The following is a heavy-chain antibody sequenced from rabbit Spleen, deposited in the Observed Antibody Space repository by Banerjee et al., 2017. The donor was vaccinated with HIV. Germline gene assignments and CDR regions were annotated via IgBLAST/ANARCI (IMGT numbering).Heavy chain of an antibody. CDR3: ARDSGSSFSSYGMDL. V-gene: IGHV1S45*01. CDR2: IEGGSSAFS. CDR1: GVSFSGNSY. J-gene: IGHJ6*01. D-gene: IGHD8-1*01. Sequence: QEQLVESGGGLVKPGASLTLTCIASGVSFSGNSYMCWVRQAPGKGLEWIACIEGGSSAFSYFASWAKGRFTISKTSSTTVTLQMTSLTAADTATYFCARDSGSSFSSYGMDLWGPGTLVTVS.